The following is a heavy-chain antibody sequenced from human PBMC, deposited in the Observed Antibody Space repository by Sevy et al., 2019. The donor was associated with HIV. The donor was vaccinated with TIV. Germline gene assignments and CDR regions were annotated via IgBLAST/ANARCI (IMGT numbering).Heavy chain of an antibody. V-gene: IGHV6-1*01. D-gene: IGHD3-10*01. Sequence: SQTLSLTCAISGDSVSTYSAAWNWIRQSPSRGLEWLGRTFYKSKWYNDYALSVKSRISINPDTPKNQISLQLNSVTPEYTAVYYCARESRWFFFHFDYWGQGTLVTVSS. CDR2: TFYKSKWYN. CDR1: GDSVSTYSAA. CDR3: ARESRWFFFHFDY. J-gene: IGHJ4*02.